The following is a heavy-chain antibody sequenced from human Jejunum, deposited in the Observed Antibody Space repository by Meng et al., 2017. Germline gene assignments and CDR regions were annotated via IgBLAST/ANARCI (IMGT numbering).Heavy chain of an antibody. CDR3: ARGEGAELSY. J-gene: IGHJ4*02. CDR1: GFTFSFYA. V-gene: IGHV3-30*04. CDR2: ISYDGSNK. Sequence: QVQQVESGGGVVQPGRSLRLSCAASGFTFSFYAMHWVRQAPGKGLEWVAVISYDGSNKYYADSVKGRFTISRDNSKNTLYLQMNSLRAEDTAVYYCARGEGAELSYWGQGTLVTVSS. D-gene: IGHD3-10*01.